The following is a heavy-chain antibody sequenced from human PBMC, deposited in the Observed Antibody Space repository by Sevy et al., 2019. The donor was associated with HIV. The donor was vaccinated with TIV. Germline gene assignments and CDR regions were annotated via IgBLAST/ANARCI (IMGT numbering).Heavy chain of an antibody. Sequence: SETLSLTCTVSGGSISSSSYYWGWIRQPPGKGLEWIGSIYYSGSTYYNPSLKSRVTISVDTPKNQFSLKLSSVTAADTTVYYCARLSGYDSAYYYYGMDVWGQGTTVTVSS. CDR1: GGSISSSSYY. V-gene: IGHV4-39*01. CDR2: IYYSGST. D-gene: IGHD5-12*01. J-gene: IGHJ6*02. CDR3: ARLSGYDSAYYYYGMDV.